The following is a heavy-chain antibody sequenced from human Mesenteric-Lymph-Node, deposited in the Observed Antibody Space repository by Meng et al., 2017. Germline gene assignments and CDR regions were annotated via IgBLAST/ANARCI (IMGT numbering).Heavy chain of an antibody. CDR3: ARGLWEQSRYYFDS. V-gene: IGHV1-3*01. CDR1: GYTFTNYA. CDR2: INSGYGKT. J-gene: IGHJ4*02. D-gene: IGHD1-26*01. Sequence: QVQLVQSGAEVKKPGASVKVSCKASGYTFTNYAIQWVRQAPGQRLEWMGWINSGYGKTKYSEKFQGRVTITRDTSATTAYMELSSLRSEDMAVYYCARGLWEQSRYYFDSWGQGTLVTVSS.